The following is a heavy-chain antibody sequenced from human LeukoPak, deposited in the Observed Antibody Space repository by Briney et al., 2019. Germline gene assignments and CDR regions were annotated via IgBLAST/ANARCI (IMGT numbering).Heavy chain of an antibody. CDR1: GGTFSSYA. CDR3: ARDERPAAFGSAEYFQH. J-gene: IGHJ1*01. CDR2: ISAYNGNT. V-gene: IGHV1-18*01. D-gene: IGHD2-2*01. Sequence: AASVKVSCKASGGTFSSYAISWVRQAPGQGLEWMGCISAYNGNTNHAQKLQGRVTMTTDTSTSTAYMELRSLRSDDTAVYYCARDERPAAFGSAEYFQHWGQGTLVTVSS.